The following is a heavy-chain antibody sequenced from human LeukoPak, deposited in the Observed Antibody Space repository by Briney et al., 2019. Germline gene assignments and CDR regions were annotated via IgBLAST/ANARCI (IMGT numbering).Heavy chain of an antibody. CDR1: GFTFSSYW. CDR3: ARDTPDYDYIWGSYRGGDAFDI. Sequence: GGSLRLSCAASGFTFSSYWMSWVRQAPGKGLEWVANIKQDGSEKYYVDSVKGRFTISRYNAKNSLYLQMNSLRAEDTAVYYCARDTPDYDYIWGSYRGGDAFDIWGQGTMVTVSS. D-gene: IGHD3-16*02. J-gene: IGHJ3*02. CDR2: IKQDGSEK. V-gene: IGHV3-7*01.